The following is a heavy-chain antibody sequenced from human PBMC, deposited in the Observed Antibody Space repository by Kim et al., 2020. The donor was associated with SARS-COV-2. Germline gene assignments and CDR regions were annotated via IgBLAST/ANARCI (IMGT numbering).Heavy chain of an antibody. CDR3: ARAAPYYYDSSGYTDY. CDR1: GGSFSGYY. D-gene: IGHD3-22*01. Sequence: SETLSLTCAVYGGSFSGYYWSWIRQPPGKGLEWIGEINHSGSTNYNPSLKSRVTISVDTSKNQFSLKLSSVTAADTAVYYCARAAPYYYDSSGYTDYWG. V-gene: IGHV4-34*01. J-gene: IGHJ4*01. CDR2: INHSGST.